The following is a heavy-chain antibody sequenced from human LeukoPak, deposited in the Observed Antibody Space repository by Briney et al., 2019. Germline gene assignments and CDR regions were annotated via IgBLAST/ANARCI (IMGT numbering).Heavy chain of an antibody. CDR1: GLTFGAFA. Sequence: PGRSRSFSVAAPGLTFGAFAMTWARRAPGKGLEWVAVISYDASNKRYADSVKGRFTISRDNSKNTLYLQINSLRAEDTAVYYCARDLDYWGRGTLVTVSS. CDR2: ISYDASNK. J-gene: IGHJ4*02. V-gene: IGHV3-30*03. CDR3: ARDLDY.